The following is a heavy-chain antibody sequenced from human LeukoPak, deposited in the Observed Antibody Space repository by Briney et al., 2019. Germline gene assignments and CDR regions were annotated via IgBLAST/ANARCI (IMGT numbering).Heavy chain of an antibody. V-gene: IGHV1-18*01. J-gene: IGHJ4*02. CDR1: GYTFTSYG. D-gene: IGHD6-19*01. Sequence: GASVKVSCKASGYTFTSYGISWVRQAPGQGLEWMGWISAYNGNTNYAQKLQGRVTMTTDTSTSTAYMELRSLRSDDTAVYYCARESWQWLVYPAGLSMRELDYWGQGTLVTVSS. CDR2: ISAYNGNT. CDR3: ARESWQWLVYPAGLSMRELDY.